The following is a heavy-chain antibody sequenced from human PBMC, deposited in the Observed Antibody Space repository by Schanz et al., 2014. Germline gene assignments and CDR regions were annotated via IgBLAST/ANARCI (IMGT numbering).Heavy chain of an antibody. Sequence: EVQLEESGGGLVKPGGSLKLSCAASRLNFNNAWMHWVRQAPGKGLEWVGRIKSQFDGETADYGAAVRGRFTISRDDSQNTLYLQMNSLESEDTGVYYCAKHLYQYNYYGMDVWGQGTTVTVSS. CDR1: RLNFNNAW. D-gene: IGHD2-2*02. CDR3: AKHLYQYNYYGMDV. J-gene: IGHJ6*02. CDR2: IKSQFDGETA. V-gene: IGHV3-15*01.